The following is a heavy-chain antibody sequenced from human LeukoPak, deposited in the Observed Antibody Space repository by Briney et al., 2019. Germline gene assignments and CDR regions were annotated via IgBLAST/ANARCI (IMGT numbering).Heavy chain of an antibody. CDR1: GFTFSSYA. J-gene: IGHJ4*02. CDR3: ASGYCSSTSCYLFDY. V-gene: IGHV3-23*01. CDR2: ISGSGGST. Sequence: GGSLRLSCAASGFTFSSYAMSWVRQAPGKGLEWVSAISGSGGSTYYADSVKGRFTISRDNSKNTLYLQMNSLRAEDTAVYYCASGYCSSTSCYLFDYWGQGTLVTVSS. D-gene: IGHD2-2*01.